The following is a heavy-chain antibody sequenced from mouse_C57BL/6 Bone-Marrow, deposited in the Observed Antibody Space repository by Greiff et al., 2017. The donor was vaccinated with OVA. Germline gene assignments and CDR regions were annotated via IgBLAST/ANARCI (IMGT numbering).Heavy chain of an antibody. V-gene: IGHV5-17*01. J-gene: IGHJ1*03. CDR1: GFTFSDYG. CDR2: ISSGSSTI. Sequence: EVQRVESGGGLVKPGGSLKLSCAASGFTFSDYGMHWVRQAPEKGLEWVAYISSGSSTIDYADTVKGRFTISRDNAKNTLFLQMTSLRSEDTAMYYCARINYWYFDVWGTGTTVTVSS. CDR3: ARINYWYFDV.